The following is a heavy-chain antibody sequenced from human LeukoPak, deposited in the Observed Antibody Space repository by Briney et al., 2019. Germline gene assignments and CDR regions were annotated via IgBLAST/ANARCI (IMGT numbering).Heavy chain of an antibody. CDR1: GYTFTSYD. CDR3: ATTPRDPYYYDSSDAFDI. CDR2: MNPNSGNT. Sequence: ASVKVSCKASGYTFTSYDINWVRQATGQGLEWMGWMNPNSGNTGYAQKFQGRVTMTRNTSISTAYMELSSLRSEDTAVYYCATTPRDPYYYDSSDAFDIWGQGTMVTVSS. V-gene: IGHV1-8*01. J-gene: IGHJ3*02. D-gene: IGHD3-22*01.